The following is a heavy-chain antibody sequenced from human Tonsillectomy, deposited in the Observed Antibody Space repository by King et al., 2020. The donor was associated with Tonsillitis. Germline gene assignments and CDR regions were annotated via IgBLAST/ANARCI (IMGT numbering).Heavy chain of an antibody. D-gene: IGHD5-18*01. Sequence: QLVQSGAEVKKPGASVKVSCKVSGYTLTELSMHWVRQAPGKGLEWMGGFDPEDGETIYAQKFQGRVTMTEDTSTDTAYMELSSLRSEDTAVYYCATRPSGDSYGLGYYYYMDVWGKGTTVTVSS. J-gene: IGHJ6*03. V-gene: IGHV1-24*01. CDR1: GYTLTELS. CDR3: ATRPSGDSYGLGYYYYMDV. CDR2: FDPEDGET.